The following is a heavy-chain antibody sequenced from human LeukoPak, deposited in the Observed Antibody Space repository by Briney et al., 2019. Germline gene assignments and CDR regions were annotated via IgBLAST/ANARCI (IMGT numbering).Heavy chain of an antibody. Sequence: PGGSLRLSCAASGFTFSTYSMNWVRQAPGKGLEGVSYINTTSSTIYYEDSVKGRFTISRDNAKNSLYLQMNSLRDEATAVYYCVRAQRMTTAAPYEFDYWGQGPLVTVPS. J-gene: IGHJ4*02. D-gene: IGHD4-11*01. CDR1: GFTFSTYS. CDR3: VRAQRMTTAAPYEFDY. CDR2: INTTSSTI. V-gene: IGHV3-48*02.